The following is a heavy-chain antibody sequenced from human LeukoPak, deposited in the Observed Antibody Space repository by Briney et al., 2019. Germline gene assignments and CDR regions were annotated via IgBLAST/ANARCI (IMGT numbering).Heavy chain of an antibody. V-gene: IGHV3-48*03. CDR1: GFAFSSYE. CDR2: IRSTSNTI. Sequence: GGSLRLSCAASGFAFSSYEMNWVRQAPGKGLEWVSYIRSTSNTIYYADSVKGRFTISRDNAKNSLYLQMNSLRAEDTAVYYCAREAYYYYYMDVWGKGTTVTVSS. CDR3: AREAYYYYYMDV. J-gene: IGHJ6*03.